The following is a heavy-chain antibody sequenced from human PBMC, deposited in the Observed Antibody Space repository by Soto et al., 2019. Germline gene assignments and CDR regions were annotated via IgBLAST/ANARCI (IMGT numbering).Heavy chain of an antibody. V-gene: IGHV3-48*03. D-gene: IGHD2-2*03. CDR2: ISSSGSSI. CDR3: GRVGIGYYYAMDV. Sequence: GGSLRLSCVASGFTFSTYEMNWVRQAPGKGLEWVSHISSSGSSIYYADSVKGRFTVARDNAKSSMYLQMNSLRAEDTAVYYCGRVGIGYYYAMDVWGQGTTVTVSS. J-gene: IGHJ6*02. CDR1: GFTFSTYE.